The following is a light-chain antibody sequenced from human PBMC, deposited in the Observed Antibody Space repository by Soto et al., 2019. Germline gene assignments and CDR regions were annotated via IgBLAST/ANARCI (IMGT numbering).Light chain of an antibody. CDR2: TAS. V-gene: IGKV1-5*03. J-gene: IGKJ1*01. Sequence: DIQMTQSPSTLSASVGDRVTITCRASQSISNWLAWYQQKPGKAPQLLIYTASSLESGVPSRFSGSGSGTEFTLTIRSLQPDDFATYYCQQYTGYRTFGQRTKVEIK. CDR1: QSISNW. CDR3: QQYTGYRT.